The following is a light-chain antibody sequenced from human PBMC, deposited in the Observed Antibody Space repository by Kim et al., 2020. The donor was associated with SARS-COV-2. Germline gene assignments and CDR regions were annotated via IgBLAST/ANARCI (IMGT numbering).Light chain of an antibody. CDR3: SSYTSSSGLMV. Sequence: QSLTISCTGTSSDVDDYNYVSWYQQHPGKAPQLMIYEVTKRPSGVSYRFSGSKSGNTASLTISGLQAEDEADYYCSSYTSSSGLMVFGGGTQLTVL. V-gene: IGLV2-14*01. CDR1: SSDVDDYNY. J-gene: IGLJ3*02. CDR2: EVT.